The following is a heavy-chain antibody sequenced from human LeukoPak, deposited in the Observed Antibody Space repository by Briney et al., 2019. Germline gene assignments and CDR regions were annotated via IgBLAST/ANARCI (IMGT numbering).Heavy chain of an antibody. D-gene: IGHD4-23*01. J-gene: IGHJ4*02. CDR2: IYYSGST. CDR1: GGSISSYY. Sequence: PSETLSLTCSVSGGSISSYYWSWFRQPPGKGLEWIGYIYYSGSTNYNPSLKSRVTISVDTSKNKLSLKLSSVTAADTAVYYCARDGGNSMFDYWGQGTLVTVSS. CDR3: ARDGGNSMFDY. V-gene: IGHV4-59*01.